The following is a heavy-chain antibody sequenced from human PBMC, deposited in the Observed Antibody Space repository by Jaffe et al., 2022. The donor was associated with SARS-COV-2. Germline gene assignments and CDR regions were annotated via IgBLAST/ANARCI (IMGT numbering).Heavy chain of an antibody. Sequence: QVQLQQWGAGLLKPSETLSLTCAVYGGSFSGYYWSWIRQPPGKGLEWIGEINHSGSTNYNPSLKSRVTISVDTSKNQFSLKLSSVTAADTAVYYCARLGEGMATVNYWGQGTLVTVSS. J-gene: IGHJ4*02. D-gene: IGHD4-4*01. CDR1: GGSFSGYY. CDR3: ARLGEGMATVNY. V-gene: IGHV4-34*01. CDR2: INHSGST.